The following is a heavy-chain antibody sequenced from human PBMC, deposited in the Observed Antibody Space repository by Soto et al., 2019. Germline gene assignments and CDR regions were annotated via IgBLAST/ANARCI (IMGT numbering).Heavy chain of an antibody. V-gene: IGHV4-30-2*01. CDR2: INHSGST. CDR1: GGSISSGGYS. J-gene: IGHJ4*02. CDR3: ARGYGRNFDY. D-gene: IGHD5-18*01. Sequence: SETLSLTCAVSGGSISSGGYSWSWIRQPPGKGLEWIGEINHSGSTNYNPSLKSRVTISVDTSKIQFSLKLSSVTAADTAVYFCARGYGRNFDYWGQGILVTVSS.